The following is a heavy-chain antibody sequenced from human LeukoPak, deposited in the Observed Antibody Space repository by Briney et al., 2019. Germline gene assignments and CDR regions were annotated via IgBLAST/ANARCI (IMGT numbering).Heavy chain of an antibody. CDR3: ARDDSHSDSKDY. D-gene: IGHD4-11*01. V-gene: IGHV1-2*02. Sequence: APVKVSCKASGYTFTGYYMHWVRQAPGQGLEWMGWINPNSGGTNYAQKFQGRVTMTRDTSISTAYMELSRLRSDDTAVYYCARDDSHSDSKDYWGQGTLVTVSS. CDR2: INPNSGGT. J-gene: IGHJ4*02. CDR1: GYTFTGYY.